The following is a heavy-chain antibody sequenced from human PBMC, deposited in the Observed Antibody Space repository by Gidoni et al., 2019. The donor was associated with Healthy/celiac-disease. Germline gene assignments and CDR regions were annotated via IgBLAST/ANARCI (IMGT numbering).Heavy chain of an antibody. V-gene: IGHV4-34*01. CDR1: GGSFSGYY. CDR2: INHSGIT. D-gene: IGHD3-22*01. CDR3: ARARRYYYDSSGHPSMDS. J-gene: IGHJ4*02. Sequence: QVQLQQWGAGLLKPSETLSLTCAVYGGSFSGYYWIWIRQPPGKGLEWLGEINHSGITNYNPSLKSRVTISVGTSKSQFSLKLSSVTAADTAVYYCARARRYYYDSSGHPSMDSWGQGTLVTVSS.